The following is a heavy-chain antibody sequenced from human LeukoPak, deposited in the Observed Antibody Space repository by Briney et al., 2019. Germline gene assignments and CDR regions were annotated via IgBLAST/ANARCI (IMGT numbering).Heavy chain of an antibody. CDR3: ARSPLWPHDAFDI. Sequence: ASVKVSCKASGYTFTSYAMNWVRQAPGQGLEWMGWINTNTGNPTYAQDFTGRFVFSLDTSVNTAYLQISSLKTEDTAVYYCARSPLWPHDAFDIWGQGTMVTVSS. CDR2: INTNTGNP. V-gene: IGHV7-4-1*02. J-gene: IGHJ3*02. D-gene: IGHD5-18*01. CDR1: GYTFTSYA.